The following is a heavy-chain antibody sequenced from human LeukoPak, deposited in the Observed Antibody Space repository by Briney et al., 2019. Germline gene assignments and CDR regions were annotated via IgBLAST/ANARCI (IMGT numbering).Heavy chain of an antibody. V-gene: IGHV3-64*01. CDR2: ISNNGGST. D-gene: IGHD6-13*01. CDR1: GLTFSDYR. Sequence: PGGSLRLSCAVSGLTFSDYRMIWVRQAPGKGLEYVSAISNNGGSTSYANSVKGRFTISRDNSKNTLYLQMGSLRAEDMAVYYCARVGTYSNTWYGSYFDYWGQGTLATVSS. J-gene: IGHJ4*02. CDR3: ARVGTYSNTWYGSYFDY.